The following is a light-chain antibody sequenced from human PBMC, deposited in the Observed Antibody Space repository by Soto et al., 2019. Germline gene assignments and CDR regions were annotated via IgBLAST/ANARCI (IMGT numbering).Light chain of an antibody. V-gene: IGLV7-46*01. CDR2: DTS. J-gene: IGLJ2*01. Sequence: QAVVTQEPSLTVSPGGTVTLTCGSSTGAVTSGHYPYWFQQKPGQAPRTLMYDTSNKHSWTPARFSGSLLGGKAALTLSGAQPEDEAEYYCLLSYSGAREVVFGGGTKLTVL. CDR1: TGAVTSGHY. CDR3: LLSYSGAREVV.